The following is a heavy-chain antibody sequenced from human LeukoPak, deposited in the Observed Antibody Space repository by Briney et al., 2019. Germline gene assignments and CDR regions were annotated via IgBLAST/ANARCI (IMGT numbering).Heavy chain of an antibody. V-gene: IGHV3-23*01. CDR1: GFPLSGSA. CDR2: ISFSGGNT. D-gene: IGHD5-24*01. CDR3: ARDIQLST. Sequence: GGSLRLSCAASGFPLSGSAMSWVRQAPGKGLEWVSLISFSGGNTYYADSVKGRFTISRDNSKDTLYLQMNSLRAEDTAIYYCARDIQLSTWGLGTMVTVSS. J-gene: IGHJ3*01.